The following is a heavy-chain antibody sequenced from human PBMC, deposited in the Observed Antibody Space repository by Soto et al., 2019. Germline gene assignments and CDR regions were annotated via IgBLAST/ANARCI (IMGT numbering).Heavy chain of an antibody. CDR2: IYPGDSDT. Sequence: GESLKISCKGSGYSFTSYWIGWVRQMPGKGLEWMGIIYPGDSDTRYSPSFQGQVTISADKSISTAYLQWSSLKASDTAMYYCARPSSGVERRYYFDYWGQGTLVTVSS. J-gene: IGHJ4*02. V-gene: IGHV5-51*01. CDR1: GYSFTSYW. D-gene: IGHD3-10*01. CDR3: ARPSSGVERRYYFDY.